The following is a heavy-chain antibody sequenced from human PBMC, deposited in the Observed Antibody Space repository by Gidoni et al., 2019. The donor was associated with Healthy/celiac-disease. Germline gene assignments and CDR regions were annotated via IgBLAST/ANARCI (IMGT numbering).Heavy chain of an antibody. J-gene: IGHJ4*02. CDR2: ISYDGSNK. CDR3: AKKDY. CDR1: GFTFISYG. V-gene: IGHV3-30*18. Sequence: QVQLVESGGGVVQPGRSLRLSCAASGFTFISYGMHWVRQAPGKGLEWVAVISYDGSNKYYADSVKGRFTISRDNSKNTLYLQMNSLRAEDTAVYYCAKKDYWGQGTLVTVSS.